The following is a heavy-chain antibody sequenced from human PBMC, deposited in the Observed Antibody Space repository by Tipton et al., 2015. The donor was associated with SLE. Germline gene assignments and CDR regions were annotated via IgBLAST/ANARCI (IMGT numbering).Heavy chain of an antibody. CDR3: ARVDSSGWHYYYYYMDV. D-gene: IGHD6-19*01. CDR1: GGSITSYY. V-gene: IGHV4-59*01. J-gene: IGHJ6*03. Sequence: TLSLTCTVSGGSITSYYWNWIRQPPGKGLEWIGYISYSGSTYYNPSLKSRVNISVDTSKNQFSLKLSSVTAADTAVYYCARVDSSGWHYYYYYMDVWGKGTTVTVSS. CDR2: ISYSGST.